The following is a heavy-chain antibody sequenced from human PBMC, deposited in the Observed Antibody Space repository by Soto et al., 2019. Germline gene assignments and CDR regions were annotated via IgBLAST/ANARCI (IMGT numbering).Heavy chain of an antibody. CDR1: GFTFSSYA. J-gene: IGHJ6*03. CDR2: ISGSGGST. Sequence: EVQLLESGGGLVQPGGSLRLSCAASGFTFSSYAMSWVRQAPGKGLEWVSAISGSGGSTYYADSVKGRFTISRDNSKNTLYLQMNSLRAEDTAVYYCATSTPWGSGSYGSYYYYYYYMDVWGKGTTVTVSS. V-gene: IGHV3-23*01. D-gene: IGHD3-10*01. CDR3: ATSTPWGSGSYGSYYYYYYYMDV.